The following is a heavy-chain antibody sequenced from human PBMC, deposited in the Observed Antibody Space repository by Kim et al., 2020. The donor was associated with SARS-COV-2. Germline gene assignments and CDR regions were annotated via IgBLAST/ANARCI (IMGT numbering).Heavy chain of an antibody. J-gene: IGHJ6*02. CDR1: GFSVSSNY. V-gene: IGHV3-53*01. CDR2: IYSGGTT. D-gene: IGHD6-13*01. Sequence: GGSLRLSCAASGFSVSSNYMSWVRQAPGKGLEWVSVIYSGGTTYYADSVKGRFTISRDNSKNTLYLQMNSLRAEDTAVYYCARDYGISWYNQRYYYYGMDVWGQGTTVTVSS. CDR3: ARDYGISWYNQRYYYYGMDV.